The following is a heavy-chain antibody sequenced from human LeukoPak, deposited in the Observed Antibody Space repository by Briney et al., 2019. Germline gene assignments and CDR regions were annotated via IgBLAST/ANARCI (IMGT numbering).Heavy chain of an antibody. J-gene: IGHJ4*02. Sequence: SETLSLSCIVSGGSISKYYWSWIRQSPGKGLEWVGYIYDSGATTDYNPSLKNRVTISVDTSKNQFSLKVRSVTAADTAVYYCARAQWYYDGTNYSPSGFDGWGQGTLVTVSS. D-gene: IGHD3-22*01. CDR3: ARAQWYYDGTNYSPSGFDG. V-gene: IGHV4-59*01. CDR1: GGSISKYY. CDR2: IYDSGAT.